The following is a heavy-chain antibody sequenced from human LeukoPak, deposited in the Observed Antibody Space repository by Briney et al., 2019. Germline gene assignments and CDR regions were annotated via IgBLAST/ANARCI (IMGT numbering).Heavy chain of an antibody. V-gene: IGHV1-18*01. D-gene: IGHD2-2*02. Sequence: ASVKVSCKASGYTFTSYGISWVRQAPGQGLEWMGWIGAYNGNTNYAQKLQGRVTMTTDTSTSTAYMELRSLRSDDTAVYYCARVTVRGIVVVPAAIPFDYWGQGTLVTVSS. J-gene: IGHJ4*02. CDR2: IGAYNGNT. CDR3: ARVTVRGIVVVPAAIPFDY. CDR1: GYTFTSYG.